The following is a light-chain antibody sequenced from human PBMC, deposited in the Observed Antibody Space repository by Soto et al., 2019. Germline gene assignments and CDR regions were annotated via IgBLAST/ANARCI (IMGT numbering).Light chain of an antibody. V-gene: IGKV3-20*01. Sequence: EMVLTQSPGTLSLSPGERATLSCRASQSVSSSYLAWYQQKPGQAPRLLIYGASSRATGIPDRFSGSGSGTDFTLTISRLEPEDFAVYYCQQYGSSPVAFGQGTKVEIK. J-gene: IGKJ1*01. CDR1: QSVSSSY. CDR2: GAS. CDR3: QQYGSSPVA.